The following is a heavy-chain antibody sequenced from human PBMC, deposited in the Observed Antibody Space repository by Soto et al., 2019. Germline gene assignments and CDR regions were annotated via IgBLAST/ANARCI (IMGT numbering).Heavy chain of an antibody. CDR2: VGASGYNT. D-gene: IGHD3-9*01. CDR3: AKVLTGYYYYFEN. CDR1: GFTFSSYA. V-gene: IGHV3-23*01. J-gene: IGHJ4*02. Sequence: PRGSLRLSCAASGFTFSSYAMVWVRQAPGKGLEWVSGVGASGYNTYYADSVKGRFTVSRDNSKNTVYLQISSLTAEDTALYYCAKVLTGYYYYFENWGQGTLVTVSS.